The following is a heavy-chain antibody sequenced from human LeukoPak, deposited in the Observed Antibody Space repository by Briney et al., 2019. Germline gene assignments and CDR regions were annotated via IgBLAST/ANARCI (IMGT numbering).Heavy chain of an antibody. V-gene: IGHV3-48*02. CDR3: ATDVAYAFDI. D-gene: IGHD2-21*01. J-gene: IGHJ3*02. CDR2: IRTSSTTI. CDR1: GFTFSSYS. Sequence: PGGSLRLSCAASGFTFSSYSMNWVRQAPGKGLEWVSYIRTSSTTIYYADSVKGRFTISRDNAKNSLYLQMNSLRDEDTAVYYCATDVAYAFDIWGQGTMVTVSS.